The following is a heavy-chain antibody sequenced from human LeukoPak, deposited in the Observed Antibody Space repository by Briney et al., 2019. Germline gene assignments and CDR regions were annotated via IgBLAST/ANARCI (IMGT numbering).Heavy chain of an antibody. V-gene: IGHV1-69*06. Sequence: ASVKVSCEASGGTFSSYAISWVRQAPGQGLEWMGRIIPIFGTANYAQKFQGRVTITADKSTSTAYMELSSLRSEDTAVYYCAREWVMGNYYYMDVWGKGTTVTVSS. D-gene: IGHD3-16*01. CDR2: IIPIFGTA. J-gene: IGHJ6*03. CDR1: GGTFSSYA. CDR3: AREWVMGNYYYMDV.